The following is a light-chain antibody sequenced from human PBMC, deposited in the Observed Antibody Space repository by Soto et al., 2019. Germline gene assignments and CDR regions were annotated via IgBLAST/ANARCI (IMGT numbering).Light chain of an antibody. CDR2: SNN. CDR1: SSKIGSNT. V-gene: IGLV1-44*01. J-gene: IGLJ2*01. CDR3: AAWDDSLNGVV. Sequence: QSVLTQPPSASGTPGQRVTISCSGSSSKIGSNTVNWYQQLPGTAPKLLIYSNNQPPSGVPARFSGSKSGTSASLAISGLQSEDEADYYCAAWDDSLNGVVFGGGTKLTVL.